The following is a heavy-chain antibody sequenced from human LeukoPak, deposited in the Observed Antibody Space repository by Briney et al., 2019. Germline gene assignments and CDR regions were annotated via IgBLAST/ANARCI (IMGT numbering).Heavy chain of an antibody. Sequence: ASVKVSCKASGGTFSSYAISWVRQAPGQGLEWMGGIIPIFGTANYAQKFQGRVTITADKSTSTAYMELSRLRSDDTAVYYCAVSSAPSWPFDLWGRGTLVTVSS. D-gene: IGHD3-22*01. CDR2: IIPIFGTA. V-gene: IGHV1-69*06. J-gene: IGHJ2*01. CDR1: GGTFSSYA. CDR3: AVSSAPSWPFDL.